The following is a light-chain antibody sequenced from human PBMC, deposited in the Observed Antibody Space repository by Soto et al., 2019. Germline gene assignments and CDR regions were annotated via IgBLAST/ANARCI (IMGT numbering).Light chain of an antibody. CDR1: QSISSW. CDR3: QQYITYQWT. J-gene: IGKJ1*01. V-gene: IGKV1-5*01. Sequence: DIQMTQSPSTLSASVGDRVTITCRASQSISSWLAWYQQKPGKAPKLLIYDASSLESGVPSRFSGNGSETAFTLTISSLQPDDFATYYCQQYITYQWTFGQGTKVDIK. CDR2: DAS.